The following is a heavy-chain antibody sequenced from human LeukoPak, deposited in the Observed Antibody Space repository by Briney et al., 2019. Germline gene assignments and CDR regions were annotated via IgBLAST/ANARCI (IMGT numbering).Heavy chain of an antibody. D-gene: IGHD4-17*01. J-gene: IGHJ5*02. CDR2: INHSGST. V-gene: IGHV4-34*01. CDR3: ARFTTYATVTTDWFDP. Sequence: SETLSLTCAVYGGSFSGYHWSWIRQPPGKGLEWIGEINHSGSTNYNPSLKSRVTISVDTSKNQFSLKLSSVTAADTAVYYCARFTTYATVTTDWFDPWGQGTLVTVSS. CDR1: GGSFSGYH.